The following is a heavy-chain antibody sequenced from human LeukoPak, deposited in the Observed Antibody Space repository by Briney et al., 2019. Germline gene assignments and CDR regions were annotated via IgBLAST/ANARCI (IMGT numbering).Heavy chain of an antibody. CDR2: IYYGGST. CDR1: GGSISSGAYY. D-gene: IGHD2-15*01. CDR3: ARVVVVVAAGDGPFDY. J-gene: IGHJ4*02. Sequence: PSQTLSLTCTVSGGSISSGAYYWSWIRQPQGKGLEWIGYIYYGGSTYYNPSLRSRVTISVDTSKNQFSLKLSSVTAADTAVYYCARVVVVVAAGDGPFDYWGQGTLVTVSS. V-gene: IGHV4-30-4*01.